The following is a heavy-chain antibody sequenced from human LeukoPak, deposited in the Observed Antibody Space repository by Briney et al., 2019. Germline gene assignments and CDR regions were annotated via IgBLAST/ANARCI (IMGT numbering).Heavy chain of an antibody. D-gene: IGHD4-17*01. V-gene: IGHV3-48*01. Sequence: GGSLRLSCAASGFSFNDYGINWVRRAPGKGLEWLSHTNSNGAVISYADSAKGRFTVSRDTAKSSLYLQMNGLRVEDTAIYFCARDPDGDYDFDYWGQGTLVTVSS. CDR1: GFSFNDYG. CDR2: TNSNGAVI. J-gene: IGHJ4*02. CDR3: ARDPDGDYDFDY.